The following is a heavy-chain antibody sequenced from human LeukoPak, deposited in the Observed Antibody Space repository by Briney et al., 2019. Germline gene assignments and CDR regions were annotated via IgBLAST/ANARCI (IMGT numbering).Heavy chain of an antibody. CDR1: GGTLSSYA. Sequence: SVKVSCKASGGTLSSYAISWVRHAPGQGLEWMGGIIPIFGTANYAQKFQGRVTITADKSTSTAYMELSSLRSEDTAVYYCASQYYDFWSGYRNGYYYYMDVWGKGTTVTVSS. D-gene: IGHD3-3*01. CDR3: ASQYYDFWSGYRNGYYYYMDV. J-gene: IGHJ6*03. CDR2: IIPIFGTA. V-gene: IGHV1-69*06.